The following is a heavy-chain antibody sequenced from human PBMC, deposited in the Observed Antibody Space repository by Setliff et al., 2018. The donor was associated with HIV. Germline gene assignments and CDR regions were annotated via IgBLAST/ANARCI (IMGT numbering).Heavy chain of an antibody. Sequence: LRLSCAASGFKFSSYTINWVRQAPGKGLEWVSSISGSGGYIFYADSVKGRFTISRDNDKNSVFLQMNSLRDEDTALYYCASLWEVGAWGQGTLVTVSS. D-gene: IGHD1-26*01. CDR1: GFKFSSYT. CDR3: ASLWEVGA. J-gene: IGHJ5*02. V-gene: IGHV3-21*01. CDR2: ISGSGGYI.